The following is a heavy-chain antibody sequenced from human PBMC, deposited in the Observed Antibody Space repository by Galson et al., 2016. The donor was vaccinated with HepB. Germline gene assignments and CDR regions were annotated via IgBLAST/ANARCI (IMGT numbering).Heavy chain of an antibody. CDR3: AKEPLNYYDNSGYSGYFDY. CDR1: GFTFNSHS. Sequence: SLRLSCAASGFTFNSHSLHWARQAPGKGLEWVAVISHDGTNIYYADSVRGRFTISRDNSNNTLSLQMNSLRADDTAVFYCAKEPLNYYDNSGYSGYFDYWGQGNLVTVSS. D-gene: IGHD3-22*01. J-gene: IGHJ4*02. CDR2: ISHDGTNI. V-gene: IGHV3-30-3*02.